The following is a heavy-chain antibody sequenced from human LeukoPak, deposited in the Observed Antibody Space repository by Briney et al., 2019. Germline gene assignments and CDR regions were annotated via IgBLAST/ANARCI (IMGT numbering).Heavy chain of an antibody. CDR3: ARDDQTTPAFDY. D-gene: IGHD1-7*01. Sequence: PSETLSLTCTVSGGSISSGDYYWSWIRQPPGKGLEWIGYIYYSGSTNYNPSLKSRVTISVDTSKNQFSLKLSSVTAADTAVYYCARDDQTTPAFDYWGQGTLVTVSS. J-gene: IGHJ4*02. CDR2: IYYSGST. V-gene: IGHV4-61*08. CDR1: GGSISSGDYY.